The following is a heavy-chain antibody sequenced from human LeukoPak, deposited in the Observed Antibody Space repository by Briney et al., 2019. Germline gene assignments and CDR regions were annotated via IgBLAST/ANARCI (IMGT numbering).Heavy chain of an antibody. V-gene: IGHV3-48*03. J-gene: IGHJ4*02. CDR2: ISTSGSTT. CDR1: GSTFSDYE. CDR3: ARGALHVFDY. Sequence: GGSLRLSCAASGSTFSDYEINWVRQAPGKGLEWVSCISTSGSTTYYADSVKGRFTISRDNAKNSLFLQMNTLTVEDTAVYYCARGALHVFDYWGQGTPVTVSS. D-gene: IGHD3-16*01.